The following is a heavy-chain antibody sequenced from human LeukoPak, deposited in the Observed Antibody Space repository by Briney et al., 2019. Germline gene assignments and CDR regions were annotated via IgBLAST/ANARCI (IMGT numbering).Heavy chain of an antibody. V-gene: IGHV3-23*01. CDR3: AKGGCSGGSCYPEYFQH. CDR1: GFTFSSYA. D-gene: IGHD2-15*01. Sequence: GGFLRLSCAASGFTFSSYAMSWVRQAPGKGLEWVSAISGSGGSTYYADSVKGRFTISRDNSKNTLYLQMNSLRAEDTAVYYCAKGGCSGGSCYPEYFQHWGQGTLVTVSS. CDR2: ISGSGGST. J-gene: IGHJ1*01.